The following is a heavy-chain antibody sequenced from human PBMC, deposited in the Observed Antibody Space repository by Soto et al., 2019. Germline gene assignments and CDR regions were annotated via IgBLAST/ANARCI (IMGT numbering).Heavy chain of an antibody. V-gene: IGHV3-30-3*01. CDR1: GFTFSSYV. D-gene: IGHD2-2*02. CDR2: ISYDGSNK. CDR3: AGRYCVDTSSYTPFDY. Sequence: WGSLRLSCAASGFTFSSYVMHWVRQAPGKGLEWVAVISYDGSNKYYTDSVKGRFTISRDNSKNTLYLQMNSLRAEDTAVYYCAGRYCVDTSSYTPFDYWGQGTLVTVSS. J-gene: IGHJ4*02.